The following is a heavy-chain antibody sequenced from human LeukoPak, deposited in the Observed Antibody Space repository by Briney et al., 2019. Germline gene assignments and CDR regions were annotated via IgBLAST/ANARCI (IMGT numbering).Heavy chain of an antibody. CDR1: GFTFDDYA. J-gene: IGHJ4*02. D-gene: IGHD6-13*01. CDR3: ARGPRGAAGPTFDY. CDR2: ITWNRDNI. V-gene: IGHV3-9*01. Sequence: GGSLRLSCAASGFTFDDYAMHWVRQAPGKGLEWVSGITWNRDNIGYGDSVKGRFTISRDNAKNSLYLQMNSLRAEDTAVYYCARGPRGAAGPTFDYWGQGTLVTVSS.